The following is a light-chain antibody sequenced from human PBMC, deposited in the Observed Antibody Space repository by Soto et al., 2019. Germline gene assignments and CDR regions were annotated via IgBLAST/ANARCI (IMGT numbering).Light chain of an antibody. V-gene: IGLV2-14*01. CDR2: DVR. CDR1: SSDVGGYNY. CDR3: SSYTTISTYV. J-gene: IGLJ1*01. Sequence: QSALTQPASVSGSPGQSITISCTGTSSDVGGYNYVSWYQQHPGKAPKLMIYDVRKRPSGVSNRFSGSKSVNTASLTISGLQAEDEADYYCSSYTTISTYVFGIGTKLTVL.